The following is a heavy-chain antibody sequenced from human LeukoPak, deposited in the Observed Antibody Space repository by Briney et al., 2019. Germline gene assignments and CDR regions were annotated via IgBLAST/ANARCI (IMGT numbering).Heavy chain of an antibody. Sequence: GESLKISCKGSGYSFTSYWIAWVRQMPGKGLEWMGIMYPGGSQTRYSPSFQGQVTISADKSISTAYLQWSRLEASDTAMYYCARRRYYYDSSGYHFDYWGQGTLVTVSS. CDR2: MYPGGSQT. V-gene: IGHV5-51*01. CDR1: GYSFTSYW. J-gene: IGHJ4*02. D-gene: IGHD3-22*01. CDR3: ARRRYYYDSSGYHFDY.